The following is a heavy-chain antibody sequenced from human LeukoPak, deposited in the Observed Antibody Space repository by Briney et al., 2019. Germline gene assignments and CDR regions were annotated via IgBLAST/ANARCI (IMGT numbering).Heavy chain of an antibody. Sequence: SVKVSCKASGGTFSSYAISWVRQAPGQGLEWMGGIFPLFEITNYAQGFQGRVTITADDSTSTAYMELSSLTTEDTAVYYCARGRESHGHYFHFWGQGTLVTVSS. J-gene: IGHJ4*02. CDR2: IFPLFEIT. V-gene: IGHV1-69*13. CDR3: ARGRESHGHYFHF. CDR1: GGTFSSYA. D-gene: IGHD1-26*01.